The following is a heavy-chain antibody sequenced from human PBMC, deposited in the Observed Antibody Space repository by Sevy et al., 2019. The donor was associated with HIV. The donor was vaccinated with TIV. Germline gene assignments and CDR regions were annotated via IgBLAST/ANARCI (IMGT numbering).Heavy chain of an antibody. V-gene: IGHV3-30-3*01. CDR1: GFTFSSYA. CDR3: ARDFSGYDSYYYYYGLDV. D-gene: IGHD5-12*01. CDR2: ISYDGSNK. J-gene: IGHJ6*02. Sequence: GGSLRLSCAASGFTFSSYAMHWVRQAPGKGLEWVAVISYDGSNKYYAASVKGRFTISRENSKNTQYLQMNSLRTEDTAVYYCARDFSGYDSYYYYYGLDVWGQGTTVTVSS.